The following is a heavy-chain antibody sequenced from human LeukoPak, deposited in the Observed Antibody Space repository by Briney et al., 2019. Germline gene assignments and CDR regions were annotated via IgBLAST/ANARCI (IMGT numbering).Heavy chain of an antibody. CDR2: ISGSGGST. Sequence: QTGGSLRLSCVASGFPFSSYWMTWVRQAPGKGLEWVSVISGSGGSTYHADSVKGRFTISRDNSKNTLYLQMNSLRAEDTAVYYCAKALTTTERIFDYWGQGTLITVSS. D-gene: IGHD4-17*01. CDR1: GFPFSSYW. J-gene: IGHJ4*02. V-gene: IGHV3-23*01. CDR3: AKALTTTERIFDY.